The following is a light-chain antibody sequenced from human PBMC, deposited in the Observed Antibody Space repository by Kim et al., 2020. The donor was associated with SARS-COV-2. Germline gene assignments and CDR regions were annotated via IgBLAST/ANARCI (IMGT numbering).Light chain of an antibody. CDR1: KLGDKY. CDR2: QDS. V-gene: IGLV3-1*01. Sequence: SYELTQPPSVSVSPGQTASITCSGDKLGDKYACWYQQKPGQSPVLVIYQDSKRPSGIPERFSGSNYGNTATLNISGTEAMDEADYYCQAWDSSNEVIVTG. CDR3: QAWDSSNEV. J-gene: IGLJ1*01.